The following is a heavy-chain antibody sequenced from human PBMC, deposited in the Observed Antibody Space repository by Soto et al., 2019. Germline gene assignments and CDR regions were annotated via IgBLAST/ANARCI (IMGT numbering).Heavy chain of an antibody. V-gene: IGHV3-21*01. Sequence: EVQLVESGGGLVKPGGSLRLSCAASGFTFSTYSMNWVRQAPGKGLEWVSSISSASSYIYYADSVKGRFTISRDNAENSLFLQMNSLRAEDTAVYYCASGLGATASVLGYWGQGTLVTVSS. CDR1: GFTFSTYS. CDR3: ASGLGATASVLGY. J-gene: IGHJ4*02. D-gene: IGHD1-26*01. CDR2: ISSASSYI.